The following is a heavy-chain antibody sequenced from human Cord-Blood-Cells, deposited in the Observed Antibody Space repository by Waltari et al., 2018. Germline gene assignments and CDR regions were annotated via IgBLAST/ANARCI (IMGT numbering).Heavy chain of an antibody. CDR3: AIVPLLEWLVYGYEFHY. V-gene: IGHV3-7*01. CDR1: GFTFSSYW. CDR2: TKQCGSAE. Sequence: VQLVESGGGLVQPGWSLRLSCAASGFTFSSYWMSWVGQPPGKGVEWVANTKQCGSAENDVDSVKGQITILRDNAKNSLYLPMNGLRAKKTVVYYFAIVPLLEWLVYGYEFHYWRQETLVSLSS. J-gene: IGHJ4*02. D-gene: IGHD3-3*01.